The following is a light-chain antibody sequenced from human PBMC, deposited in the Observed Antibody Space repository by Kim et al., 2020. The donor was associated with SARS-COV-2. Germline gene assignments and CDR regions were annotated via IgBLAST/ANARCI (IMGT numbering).Light chain of an antibody. CDR2: GAS. J-gene: IGKJ2*01. CDR3: QQYGSSPRT. V-gene: IGKV3-20*01. Sequence: LSPRERAPLSCRASQSVSSSYLDWCQQKPGQAPRLLIHGASSRATGIPDRFSGSGSGTDFSLTISRLEPEDFAVYYCQQYGSSPRTFGQGTKLEI. CDR1: QSVSSSY.